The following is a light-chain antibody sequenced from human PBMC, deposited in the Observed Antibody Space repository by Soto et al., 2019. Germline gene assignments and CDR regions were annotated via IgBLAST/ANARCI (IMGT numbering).Light chain of an antibody. CDR2: ADS. Sequence: MVMTPSPATLSVSPWERATLSVRASQSVSNDYLAWYQQKPGQAPRLLIYADSYRATGIPARFSGSGSGTEFTLTISSLEPEDFSVYYCQQRYNWPITFGQGTRLEIK. CDR1: QSVSNDY. J-gene: IGKJ5*01. V-gene: IGKV3-11*01. CDR3: QQRYNWPIT.